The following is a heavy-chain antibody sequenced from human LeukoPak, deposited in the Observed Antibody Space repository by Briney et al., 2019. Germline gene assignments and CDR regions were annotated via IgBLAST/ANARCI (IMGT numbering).Heavy chain of an antibody. CDR1: GVSISSGSYL. V-gene: IGHV4-31*03. J-gene: IGHJ6*01. Sequence: KASETLSLTCTVSGVSISSGSYLWNWIRQHPGKGLEWIGHTLYGGGTYYNPSLKSRLTISVDTSKNQLSLKLTSVTAADTAVYYCARDRAGGMDVWGQGTTVTVSS. CDR3: ARDRAGGMDV. CDR2: TLYGGGT. D-gene: IGHD3-10*01.